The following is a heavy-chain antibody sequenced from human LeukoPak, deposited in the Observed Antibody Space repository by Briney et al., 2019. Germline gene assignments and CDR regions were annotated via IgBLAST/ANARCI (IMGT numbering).Heavy chain of an antibody. D-gene: IGHD4-17*01. Sequence: ASVKVSCKASGYTFTDYYLHWVRQAPGQGLEWMGWINPNSGGTNYAQKFQGRVTMTRDTSISTAYMELSRLRSDDTALYYCARRGGKNYGDYVVYDKYMDVWGTGTTVTVSS. V-gene: IGHV1-2*02. CDR1: GYTFTDYY. J-gene: IGHJ6*03. CDR2: INPNSGGT. CDR3: ARRGGKNYGDYVVYDKYMDV.